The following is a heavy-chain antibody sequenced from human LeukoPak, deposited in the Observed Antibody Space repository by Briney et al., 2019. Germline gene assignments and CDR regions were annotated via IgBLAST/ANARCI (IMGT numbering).Heavy chain of an antibody. V-gene: IGHV1-2*02. J-gene: IGHJ4*02. CDR3: APTSEAYTSNWSV. CDR1: GYRFTDDY. CDR2: INPDTDFT. Sequence: ASVKVACKTSGYRFTDDYIHWVRQAPGQGLEWMGWINPDTDFTNYAPKFRGRFIMTRDTSISTAYMEVRRLTFDDTAIYYCAPTSEAYTSNWSVWGQGTLVTVSP. D-gene: IGHD3-16*01.